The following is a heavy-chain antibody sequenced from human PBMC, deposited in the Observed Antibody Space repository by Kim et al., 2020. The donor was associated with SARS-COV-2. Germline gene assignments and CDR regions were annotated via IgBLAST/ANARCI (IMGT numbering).Heavy chain of an antibody. V-gene: IGHV1-3*01. Sequence: ASVKVSCKASGYTFTSYAMHWVRQAPGQRLEWMGWINAGNGNTKYSQKFQGRVTITRDTSASTAYMELSSLRSEDTAVYYCARDSYYDTFRYYYYMDVWGKGTTVTVSS. CDR1: GYTFTSYA. CDR2: INAGNGNT. CDR3: ARDSYYDTFRYYYYMDV. J-gene: IGHJ6*03. D-gene: IGHD3-9*01.